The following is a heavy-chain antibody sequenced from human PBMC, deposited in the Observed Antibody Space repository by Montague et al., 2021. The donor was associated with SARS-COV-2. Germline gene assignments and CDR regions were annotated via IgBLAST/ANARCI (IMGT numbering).Heavy chain of an antibody. CDR3: VRAGGLDNRPPV. V-gene: IGHV4-4*02. CDR2: IYQSGST. Sequence: TLSLTCAVSGDSIMTTNWWSWVRQPPGKGLEWIGEIYQSGSTNYNPSLKSRVTMSIDKSKNQFSLELNSVTAADTALYYCVRAGGLDNRPPVWGQGALVIVSS. J-gene: IGHJ4*02. D-gene: IGHD3/OR15-3a*01. CDR1: GDSIMTTNW.